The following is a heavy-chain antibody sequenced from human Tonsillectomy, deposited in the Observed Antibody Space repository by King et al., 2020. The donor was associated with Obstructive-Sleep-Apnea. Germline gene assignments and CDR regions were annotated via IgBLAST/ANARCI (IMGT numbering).Heavy chain of an antibody. CDR2: IIPILDIT. V-gene: IGHV1-69*10. CDR1: GGTFSSYA. Sequence: QLVQSGAEVKKPGSSVKVACKASGGTFSSYAITWMRQAPGQGLEWMGGIIPILDITDYAQKFQGRVTINADKSTSTAYMELSSLRSEDTAVYYCAGGEINDRSCYDAFASWGQGTMVTVSS. D-gene: IGHD3-22*01. CDR3: AGGEINDRSCYDAFAS. J-gene: IGHJ3*02.